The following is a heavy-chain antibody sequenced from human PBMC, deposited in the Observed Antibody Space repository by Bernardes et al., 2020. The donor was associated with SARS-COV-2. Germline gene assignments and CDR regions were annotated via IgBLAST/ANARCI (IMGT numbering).Heavy chain of an antibody. CDR3: ARGLYCSSGNCYSRDNWFDP. CDR1: GFPFSFYS. Sequence: GGSLRLSCAASGFPFSFYSMNWVRQAPGKGLEWVSSISSSSSYMYYADSVKGRFTISRDNAKNSLYLQMNSLRAEDTAVYYCARGLYCSSGNCYSRDNWFDPWGQGTLVTVSS. CDR2: ISSSSSYM. J-gene: IGHJ5*02. V-gene: IGHV3-21*01. D-gene: IGHD2-15*01.